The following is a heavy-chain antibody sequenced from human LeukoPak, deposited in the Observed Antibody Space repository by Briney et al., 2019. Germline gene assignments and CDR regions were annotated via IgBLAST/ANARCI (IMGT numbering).Heavy chain of an antibody. CDR2: INHSGST. D-gene: IGHD3-22*01. V-gene: IGHV4-34*01. CDR3: ARGPRGYYYDSSGYYLH. CDR1: VGSISIYH. J-gene: IGHJ4*02. Sequence: SENLSLTCSVSVGSISIYHWSWIRQPPGKGLEWMAEINHSGSTNYNPSLKSRVTISVVTSKNQFSLKLSSVTAADTAVYYCARGPRGYYYDSSGYYLHWGQGTLVTVSS.